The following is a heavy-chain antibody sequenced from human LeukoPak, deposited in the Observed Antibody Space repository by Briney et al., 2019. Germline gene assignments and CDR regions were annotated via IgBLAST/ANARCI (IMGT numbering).Heavy chain of an antibody. CDR2: IRNKANSYTT. V-gene: IGHV3-72*01. Sequence: GGSLRLSRAASGFTFSDHYMDWVRQAPGKGLGWVGRIRNKANSYTTDFAASVKGRFSISRDDSKNSLYLQMNSLKTEDTAVYYCVRVRGGGAFDIWGQGTMVIVSS. D-gene: IGHD3-16*01. J-gene: IGHJ3*02. CDR1: GFTFSDHY. CDR3: VRVRGGGAFDI.